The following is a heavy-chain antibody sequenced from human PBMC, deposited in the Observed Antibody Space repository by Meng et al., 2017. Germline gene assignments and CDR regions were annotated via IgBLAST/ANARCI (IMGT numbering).Heavy chain of an antibody. CDR2: IWYDGSNK. Sequence: GGSLRLSCAASGFTFSSYGMHGVRQAPGKGLGGVAVIWYDGSNKYYADSVKGRFTISRDNSKNTLYLQMNSLIAEDTAVYYCARVVVYSRGLAVDYFDYWGQGTLVTVSS. V-gene: IGHV3-33*01. CDR3: ARVVVYSRGLAVDYFDY. J-gene: IGHJ4*02. D-gene: IGHD6-13*01. CDR1: GFTFSSYG.